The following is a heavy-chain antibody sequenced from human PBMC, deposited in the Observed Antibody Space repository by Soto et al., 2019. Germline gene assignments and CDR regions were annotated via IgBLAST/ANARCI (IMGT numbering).Heavy chain of an antibody. D-gene: IGHD5-12*01. CDR1: GGLISKYS. J-gene: IGHJ4*01. V-gene: IGHV1-69*06. CDR2: VLPISGST. Sequence: QVQLVQSGAEVRKPGSSVKVSCKTSGGLISKYSFNWVRQAPGQGLEWMGGVLPISGSTDYAQKFQGRRPITADRSTSTVYMELSRLRSDDTANYYCATLRVRGGPLRFEDGGQGMLISVSS. CDR3: ATLRVRGGPLRFED.